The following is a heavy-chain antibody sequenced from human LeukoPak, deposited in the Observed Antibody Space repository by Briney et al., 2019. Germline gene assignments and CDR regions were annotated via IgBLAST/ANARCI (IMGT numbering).Heavy chain of an antibody. V-gene: IGHV4-59*08. CDR3: ARRVAVTARYYFDF. Sequence: PSETLSLTCTVSGGSIDTYYWTWVRQPPGKGLEWIGFVYYNGNTNYNPSLKNRVTISVDTSKNQFSLKVNAVTAADTAVYFCARRVAVTARYYFDFWGQGALVTVSS. J-gene: IGHJ4*02. D-gene: IGHD6-19*01. CDR1: GGSIDTYY. CDR2: VYYNGNT.